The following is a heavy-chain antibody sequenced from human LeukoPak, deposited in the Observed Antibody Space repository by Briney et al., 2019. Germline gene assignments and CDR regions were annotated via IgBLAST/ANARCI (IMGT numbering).Heavy chain of an antibody. CDR2: INAGNGNT. V-gene: IGHV1-3*01. D-gene: IGHD3-3*01. Sequence: EASVKVSCKASGYTFTSYAMHWVRQAPGQRLEWMGWINAGNGNTKYSQKFQGRVTITMDTSASTAYMELSSLRSEDTAVYYCAREPYYDFWSGPDYWGQGTLVTVSS. J-gene: IGHJ4*02. CDR3: AREPYYDFWSGPDY. CDR1: GYTFTSYA.